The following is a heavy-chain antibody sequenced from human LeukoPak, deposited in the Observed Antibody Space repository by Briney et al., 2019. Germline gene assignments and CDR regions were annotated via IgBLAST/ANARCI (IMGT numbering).Heavy chain of an antibody. D-gene: IGHD2-2*01. Sequence: AASVKVSCKASGYTFTSYGISWVRQAPGQGLEWMGRIIPILGIANYAQKFQGRVTITADKSTSTAYMELSSLRSEDTAVYYCARSPGRRYCSSTSCRTFDYWGQGTLVTVSS. V-gene: IGHV1-69*04. J-gene: IGHJ4*02. CDR2: IIPILGIA. CDR1: GYTFTSYG. CDR3: ARSPGRRYCSSTSCRTFDY.